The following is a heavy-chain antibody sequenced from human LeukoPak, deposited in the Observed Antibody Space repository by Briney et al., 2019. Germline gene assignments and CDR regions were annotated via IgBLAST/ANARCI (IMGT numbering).Heavy chain of an antibody. D-gene: IGHD3-10*01. CDR2: INGSCCST. CDR1: VLTVSSYA. CDR3: AKLGGSGSYYRGPVDY. V-gene: IGHV3-23*01. Sequence: PGLAVSLSYAASVLTVSSYAMLEVGQAPGKGLEWVSAINGSCCSTYYADSGKGRFTISRDNSKNTLYLQMNSLRAEDTAVYYCAKLGGSGSYYRGPVDYWGQGTLVTVSS. J-gene: IGHJ4*02.